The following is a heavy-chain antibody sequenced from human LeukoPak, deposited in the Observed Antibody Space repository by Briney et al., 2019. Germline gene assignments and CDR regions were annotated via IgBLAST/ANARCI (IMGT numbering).Heavy chain of an antibody. D-gene: IGHD3-22*01. CDR2: LGYDGTNK. V-gene: IGHV3-33*01. CDR3: ARARNNYDSSGFSALDY. J-gene: IGHJ4*02. Sequence: GRSLRLSCAASEFSFSSYGMHWVRRAPGKGLQWVASLGYDGTNKYHAHSVKGRFTISRDNSQRPLYLQMNSLRAEDTAVYYCARARNNYDSSGFSALDYWGQGTLVSVSS. CDR1: EFSFSSYG.